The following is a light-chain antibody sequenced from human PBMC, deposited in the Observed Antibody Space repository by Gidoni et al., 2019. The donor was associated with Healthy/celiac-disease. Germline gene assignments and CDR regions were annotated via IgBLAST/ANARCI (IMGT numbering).Light chain of an antibody. V-gene: IGKV2-28*01. J-gene: IGKJ3*01. Sequence: DIVMTQSPLSLPVTPGEPASISCRSSQSLLHSNGYNYLDWYLQKPGQSPQLLIYLGSNRASGVPDRFSGSGSGTDFTLKISRVEAEDVGVYYCMQALQTPTFGPXTKVDI. CDR3: MQALQTPT. CDR2: LGS. CDR1: QSLLHSNGYNY.